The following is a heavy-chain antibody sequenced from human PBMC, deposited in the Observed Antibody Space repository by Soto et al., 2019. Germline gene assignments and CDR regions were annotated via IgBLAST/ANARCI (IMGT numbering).Heavy chain of an antibody. CDR2: ISYTGST. J-gene: IGHJ6*02. Sequence: PSETLSLTCTVSCDSIRSYYWSWIRQPPGKGLEWIGYISYTGSTHYNPSLKSRVTISADTSKNQFSLKLSSVTTADTALYYCAREGVAAPYYYYGMDVWGQGSTVTVSS. V-gene: IGHV4-59*01. D-gene: IGHD2-15*01. CDR1: CDSIRSYY. CDR3: AREGVAAPYYYYGMDV.